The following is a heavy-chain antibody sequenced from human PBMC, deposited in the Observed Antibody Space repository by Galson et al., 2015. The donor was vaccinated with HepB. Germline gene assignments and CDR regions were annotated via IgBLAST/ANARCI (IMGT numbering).Heavy chain of an antibody. V-gene: IGHV1-18*01. J-gene: IGHJ6*02. Sequence: QSGAEVIKPGASVKVSCKTSGYTFTSYAIGWVRQAPGQGLEWMGWISADIDYTNYAQRFQGRVTMTADTSTRTAYMELRSLRSDDTAVYYCARDPAYCGADCHGASYYGMDVWGQGTMVTVSS. CDR1: GYTFTSYA. D-gene: IGHD2-21*02. CDR2: ISADIDYT. CDR3: ARDPAYCGADCHGASYYGMDV.